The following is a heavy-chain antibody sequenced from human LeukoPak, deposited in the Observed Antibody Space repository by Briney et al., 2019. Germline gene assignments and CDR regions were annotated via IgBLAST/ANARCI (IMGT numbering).Heavy chain of an antibody. V-gene: IGHV4-61*02. CDR1: GGSISSGSYY. D-gene: IGHD3-10*01. J-gene: IGHJ6*03. Sequence: SETLSLTCTVSGGSISSGSYYWSWIRQPAGKGLEWIGRIYTSGSTNYNPSLKSRVSISVDTSKNQFSLKLSSVTAADTAVYYCAREMGSYGSGSYWPYYYYYYYMDVWGKGTTVTVSS. CDR2: IYTSGST. CDR3: AREMGSYGSGSYWPYYYYYYYMDV.